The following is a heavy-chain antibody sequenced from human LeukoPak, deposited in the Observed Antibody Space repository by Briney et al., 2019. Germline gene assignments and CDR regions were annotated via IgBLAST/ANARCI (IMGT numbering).Heavy chain of an antibody. V-gene: IGHV3-7*01. CDR1: GFTFTKFW. J-gene: IGHJ4*02. CDR3: AKDIVGGGDDY. CDR2: IQEDGKKE. D-gene: IGHD2-21*02. Sequence: PGGSLRLSCEASGFTFTKFWMSWVRQAQGMGLEWVANIQEDGKKENYVDSVRGRFTISRDNAKNSIYLQMNSLRVEDTAVYYCAKDIVGGGDDYWGQGTLVIVSS.